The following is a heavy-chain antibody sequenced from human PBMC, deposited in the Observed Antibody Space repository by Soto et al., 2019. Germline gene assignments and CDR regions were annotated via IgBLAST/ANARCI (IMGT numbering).Heavy chain of an antibody. Sequence: SETLSLTCTVSGGSISSGGYYWSWIRQHPGKGLEWIGYIYYSGSTYYNPSLKSRVTISVDTSKNQFSLKLSSVTAADTAVYYCARGRGSSQTIGYWGQGTLVTVSS. J-gene: IGHJ4*02. V-gene: IGHV4-31*03. CDR1: GGSISSGGYY. D-gene: IGHD6-13*01. CDR3: ARGRGSSQTIGY. CDR2: IYYSGST.